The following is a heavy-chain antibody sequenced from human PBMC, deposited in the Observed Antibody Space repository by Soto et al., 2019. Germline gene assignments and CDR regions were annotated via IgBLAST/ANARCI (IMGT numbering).Heavy chain of an antibody. CDR3: ARVVMVRIWYGGGYFDY. J-gene: IGHJ4*02. Sequence: SETLSLTCAVSSGSISSSNWWSWVRQPPGKGLEWIGEIYHSGSTNYNPSLKSRVTISVDKSKNQFSLKLSSVTAADTAVYYCARVVMVRIWYGGGYFDYWGQGTLVTVSS. D-gene: IGHD3-10*01. CDR2: IYHSGST. CDR1: SGSISSSNW. V-gene: IGHV4-4*02.